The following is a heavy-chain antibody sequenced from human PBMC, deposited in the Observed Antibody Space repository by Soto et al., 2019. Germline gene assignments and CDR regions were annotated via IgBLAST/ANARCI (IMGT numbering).Heavy chain of an antibody. Sequence: PSETLSLTCTVSGGSISSGDYYWSWIRQPPGKGLEWIGYIYYSGSTYYNPSLKSRVTISVDTSENQFSLKLSSVTAADTAVYYCARGAVPNNWFDPWGQGTLVTVSS. CDR3: ARGAVPNNWFDP. CDR1: GGSISSGDYY. J-gene: IGHJ5*02. D-gene: IGHD4-17*01. CDR2: IYYSGST. V-gene: IGHV4-30-4*01.